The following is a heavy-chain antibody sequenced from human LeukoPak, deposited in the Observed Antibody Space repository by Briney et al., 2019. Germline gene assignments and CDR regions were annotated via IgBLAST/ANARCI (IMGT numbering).Heavy chain of an antibody. Sequence: SETLSLTCTVSGYSISSGYYWAWIRQPPGKGLEWIGSIYHSGSTYYNPSLKSRVTISIDTSKSQFSLNLSSVTAADTAVYFCARDPDYYDPGYWGQGTLVTVS. V-gene: IGHV4-38-2*02. D-gene: IGHD3-22*01. CDR1: GYSISSGYY. J-gene: IGHJ4*02. CDR2: IYHSGST. CDR3: ARDPDYYDPGY.